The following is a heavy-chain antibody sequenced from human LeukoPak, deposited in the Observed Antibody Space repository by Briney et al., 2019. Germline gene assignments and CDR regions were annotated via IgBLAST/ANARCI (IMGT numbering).Heavy chain of an antibody. J-gene: IGHJ4*02. Sequence: GGSLRLSCAASGFTFSSYSMNWVRQAPGKGLEWVSSISSSGSYIYYADSVKGRFTISRDNAKNSLYLQMNSLRAEDTAVYYCARALSPYYYDSSHHGGYWGQGTLVTVSS. D-gene: IGHD3-22*01. CDR1: GFTFSSYS. CDR2: ISSSGSYI. V-gene: IGHV3-21*01. CDR3: ARALSPYYYDSSHHGGY.